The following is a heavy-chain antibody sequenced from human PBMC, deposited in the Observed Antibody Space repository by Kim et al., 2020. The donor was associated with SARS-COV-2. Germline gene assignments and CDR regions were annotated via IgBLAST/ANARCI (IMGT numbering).Heavy chain of an antibody. CDR3: SAGISSGWYELGGNWFDP. CDR1: GFTFTSSA. CDR2: IVVGSGNT. J-gene: IGHJ5*02. Sequence: SVKVSCKASGFTFTSSAMQWVRQARGQRLEWIGWIVVGSGNTNYAQKFQERGTITRDMSTSTAYMELSSLRSEDTAVSYCSAGISSGWYELGGNWFDPWGQGTLVTVSS. D-gene: IGHD6-19*01. V-gene: IGHV1-58*02.